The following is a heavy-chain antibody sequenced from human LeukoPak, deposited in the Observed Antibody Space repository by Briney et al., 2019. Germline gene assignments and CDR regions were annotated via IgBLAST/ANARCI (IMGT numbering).Heavy chain of an antibody. Sequence: SETLSLTCTVSGGSISSYYWSWIRQPAGKGLEWIGRIYTSGSTNYNPSLKSRVTMSVDTSKNQFSLKLSSVTAADTAVYYCARDAGSVRRRYYFDYWGQGTLVTVSS. CDR3: ARDAGSVRRRYYFDY. V-gene: IGHV4-4*07. D-gene: IGHD6-13*01. J-gene: IGHJ4*02. CDR1: GGSISSYY. CDR2: IYTSGST.